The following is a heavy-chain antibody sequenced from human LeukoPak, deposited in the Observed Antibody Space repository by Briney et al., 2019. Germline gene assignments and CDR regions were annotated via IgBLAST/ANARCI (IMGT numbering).Heavy chain of an antibody. J-gene: IGHJ5*02. CDR1: GGSISSSSYY. V-gene: IGHV4-39*07. Sequence: PSETLSLTCTVSGGSISSSSYYWGWIRQPPGKGLEWIGSIYYSGSTNYNPSLKSRVTMSVDTSKNQFSLKLSSVTAADTAVYYCARDGIVVVPAAIAANWFDPWGQGTLVTVSS. D-gene: IGHD2-2*01. CDR3: ARDGIVVVPAAIAANWFDP. CDR2: IYYSGST.